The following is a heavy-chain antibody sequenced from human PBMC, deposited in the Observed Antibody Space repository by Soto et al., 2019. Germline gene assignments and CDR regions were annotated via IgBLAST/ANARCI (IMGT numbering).Heavy chain of an antibody. V-gene: IGHV4-34*01. CDR3: ARADRTLVTSYSLDV. CDR1: GGSFSGYY. D-gene: IGHD2-21*02. CDR2: INHSGTI. J-gene: IGHJ6*02. Sequence: SETLSLTCAVYGGSFSGYYLTWIRQPPAKGLEWIGEINHSGTINFNPSLKSRLTISLDTSKKHFSLKLSSVTDADTAAYYCARADRTLVTSYSLDVWGQGTTVTVS.